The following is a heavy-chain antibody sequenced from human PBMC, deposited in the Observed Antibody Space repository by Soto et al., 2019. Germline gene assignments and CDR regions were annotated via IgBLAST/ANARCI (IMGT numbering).Heavy chain of an antibody. J-gene: IGHJ4*02. CDR3: ARDPCSGGSCYPPFFDY. Sequence: PVGSLRLSGAASGFTSSSYAMRYVRQAPWKGLEWVAVISYDGSNKYYADSVKGRFTISRDNSKNTLYLQMNSLRAEDTAVYYCARDPCSGGSCYPPFFDYWGQGTLVTVSS. D-gene: IGHD2-15*01. V-gene: IGHV3-30-3*01. CDR1: GFTSSSYA. CDR2: ISYDGSNK.